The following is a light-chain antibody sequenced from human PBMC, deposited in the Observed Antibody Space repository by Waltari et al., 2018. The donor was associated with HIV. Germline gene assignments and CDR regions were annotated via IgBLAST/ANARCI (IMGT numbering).Light chain of an antibody. V-gene: IGKV3-20*01. CDR3: QQYGDSPYT. Sequence: EIVLTQSPGTLSLSPGERAALSCRASQSVSSNYLAWFQQIPGQAPRLLIYGASSRATGIPDRFSGSGSGTDFTLTISRLEPADFAVYYCQQYGDSPYTFGQGTKLDIK. CDR2: GAS. CDR1: QSVSSNY. J-gene: IGKJ2*01.